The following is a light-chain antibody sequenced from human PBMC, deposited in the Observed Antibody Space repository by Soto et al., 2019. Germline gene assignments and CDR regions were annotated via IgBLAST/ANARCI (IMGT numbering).Light chain of an antibody. Sequence: QSVLTQPASVSGSLGQSVTISCTGTTSDVGGYNYVSWYQQHPGKAPILMIYEVTNRPSGVSNRVSGSKSGNTASLTISGLQGEDEADYYCGSYTDSITYVFGTGTKLTVL. J-gene: IGLJ1*01. CDR1: TSDVGGYNY. CDR3: GSYTDSITYV. V-gene: IGLV2-14*01. CDR2: EVT.